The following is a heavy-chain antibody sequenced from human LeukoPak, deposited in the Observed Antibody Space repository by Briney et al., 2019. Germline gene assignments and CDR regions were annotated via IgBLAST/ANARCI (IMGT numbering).Heavy chain of an antibody. CDR2: IYYSGST. CDR1: GGSISSGGYS. CDR3: ARGTTMGKLGY. V-gene: IGHV4-30-4*07. J-gene: IGHJ4*02. Sequence: SETLSLTCAVSGGSISSGGYSWSWIRQPPGKGLEWIGYIYYSGSTYYNPSLKSRVTISVDTSKNQFSLKLSSVTAADTAVYYCARGTTMGKLGYWGQGTLVTVSS. D-gene: IGHD7-27*01.